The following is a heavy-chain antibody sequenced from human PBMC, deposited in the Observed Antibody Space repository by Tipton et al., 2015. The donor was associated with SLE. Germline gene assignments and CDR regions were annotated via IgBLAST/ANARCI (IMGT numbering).Heavy chain of an antibody. D-gene: IGHD3/OR15-3a*01. Sequence: PGLVKPSETLSLTCTVSGGSVSRYYWSWIRQPPGKGLEWIGYMFISGSTNYNPSLKSRVTMSVDTSKNQFSLKPASVTAADTAVYYCARGQHQFGRFDYWGQGTLVTVSS. CDR1: GGSVSRYY. J-gene: IGHJ4*02. V-gene: IGHV4-4*07. CDR2: MFISGST. CDR3: ARGQHQFGRFDY.